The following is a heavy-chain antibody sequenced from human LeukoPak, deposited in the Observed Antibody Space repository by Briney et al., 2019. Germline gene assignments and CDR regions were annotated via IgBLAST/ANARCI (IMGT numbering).Heavy chain of an antibody. CDR2: ISGSSSYI. V-gene: IGHV3-21*01. CDR1: GFTFSSYS. J-gene: IGHJ4*02. D-gene: IGHD6-13*01. CDR3: GRVIAGAIDY. Sequence: PGGSLRLSCAASGFTFSSYSMNWVRQAPGKGLEWVSSISGSSSYIYYADSVKGRFTISRDNAKNSLYLQMNSLRAEDTAVYYCGRVIAGAIDYWGQGTLVTVSS.